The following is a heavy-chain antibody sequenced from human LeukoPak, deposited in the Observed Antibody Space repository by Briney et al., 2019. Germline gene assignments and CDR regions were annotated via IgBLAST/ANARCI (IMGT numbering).Heavy chain of an antibody. Sequence: SETLSLTCTVSGGSLSSSSYYWSWIRQPPGKGLEWIGYIYYSGSTNYNPSLKSRVTISVDTSKNQFSLKLSSVTAADTAVYYCARAVYGGLNWFDPWGQGTLVIVSS. CDR3: ARAVYGGLNWFDP. J-gene: IGHJ5*02. D-gene: IGHD4-23*01. V-gene: IGHV4-61*01. CDR1: GGSLSSSSYY. CDR2: IYYSGST.